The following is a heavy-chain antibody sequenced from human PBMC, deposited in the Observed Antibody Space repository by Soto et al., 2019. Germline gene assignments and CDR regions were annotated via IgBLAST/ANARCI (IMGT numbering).Heavy chain of an antibody. D-gene: IGHD2-2*01. J-gene: IGHJ4*02. CDR1: GFTFSTYA. CDR3: ARDRHPYSTKYYFDY. CDR2: ISGSGAYT. V-gene: IGHV3-23*01. Sequence: GSLRLSCAASGFTFSTYAMNWVRQPPGKGLEWVSSISGSGAYTYYADSVQGRFTISRDNSKNTLNLQMNSLRAEDTAVYYCARDRHPYSTKYYFDYCGQGTLVTVSS.